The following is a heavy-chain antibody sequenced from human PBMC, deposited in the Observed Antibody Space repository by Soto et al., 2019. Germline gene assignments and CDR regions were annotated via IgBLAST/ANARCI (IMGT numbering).Heavy chain of an antibody. CDR1: GFIFSSYW. CDR2: IRQDGSEK. D-gene: IGHD2-8*01. CDR3: VIEGGPEGLRGVFEI. J-gene: IGHJ3*02. Sequence: GGSLRLSCSASGFIFSSYWMNWVRQAPGKGLEWAANIRQDGSEKYYVDSVKGRFTISRDNANSLYLQMNSLRAEDTAVYYCVIEGGPEGLRGVFEIWSKGSMVIVSS. V-gene: IGHV3-7*01.